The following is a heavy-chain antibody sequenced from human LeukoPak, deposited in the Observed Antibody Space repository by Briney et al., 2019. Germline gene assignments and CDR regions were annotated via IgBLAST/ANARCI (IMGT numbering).Heavy chain of an antibody. D-gene: IGHD6-6*01. CDR3: ASCRYSSSSVSFLSDAFDI. Sequence: SVKVSCKASGYTFTSYYMHWVRQPPGQGREWMGGIIPIFGTANYAQKFQGRVTITTDESTSTAYMELSSLRSEDTAVYYCASCRYSSSSVSFLSDAFDIWGQGTMVTVSS. CDR1: GYTFTSYY. CDR2: IIPIFGTA. V-gene: IGHV1-69*05. J-gene: IGHJ3*02.